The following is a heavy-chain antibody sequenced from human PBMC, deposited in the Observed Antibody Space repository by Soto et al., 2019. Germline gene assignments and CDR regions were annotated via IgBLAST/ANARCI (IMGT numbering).Heavy chain of an antibody. D-gene: IGHD3-10*01. CDR2: ISYSGLT. CDR1: GGFVSHSY. CDR3: ARGHRAQGFQH. Sequence: SETLSLTCTVSGGFVSHSYWAWIRQTPGKGLDWIGSISYSGLTTYNPSLRSRVTMSIDTSKNQVVLTMTNMDPVDTATYYCARGHRAQGFQHWGQGTLVTVSS. V-gene: IGHV4-59*02. J-gene: IGHJ1*01.